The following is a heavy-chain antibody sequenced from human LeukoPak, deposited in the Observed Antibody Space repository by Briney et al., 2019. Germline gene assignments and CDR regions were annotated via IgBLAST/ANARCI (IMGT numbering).Heavy chain of an antibody. V-gene: IGHV1-8*01. CDR2: MNPNSGNT. CDR1: GYTFTSYD. Sequence: ASVKVSCKASGYTFTSYDINWVRQATGQGLEWMGWMNPNSGNTSYAQKFQGRVTMTRNTSISTAYMELSSLRSEDTAVYYCARVRDHYYYYGMDVWGQGTMVTVSS. CDR3: ARVRDHYYYYGMDV. J-gene: IGHJ6*02.